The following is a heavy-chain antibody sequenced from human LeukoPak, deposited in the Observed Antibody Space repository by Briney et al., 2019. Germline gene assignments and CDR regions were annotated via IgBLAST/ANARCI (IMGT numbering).Heavy chain of an antibody. CDR3: QGYYYYYMDV. J-gene: IGHJ6*03. V-gene: IGHV3-30*02. CDR2: IRYDGSNK. Sequence: GGSLRLSCAASGFTFSSYGMHWVHQAPGKGLEWVAFIRYDGSNKYYADSVKGRFTISRDNSENTLYLQMNSLRAEDTAVYYCQGYYYYYMDVWGKGTTVTVSS. CDR1: GFTFSSYG.